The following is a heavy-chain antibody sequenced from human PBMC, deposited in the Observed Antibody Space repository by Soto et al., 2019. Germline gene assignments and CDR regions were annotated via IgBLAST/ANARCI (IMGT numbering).Heavy chain of an antibody. CDR1: GGSFGDYY. V-gene: IGHV4-34*01. J-gene: IGHJ6*03. CDR2: INHSGST. Sequence: QVQLQQWGAGLLKPSETLSLTCAVYGGSFGDYYWSWIRQPPGKGLEWIGEINHSGSTNYNPSLKSRVTISVDTSKTQFSLNVSSVTAANTAVYYCARGGTGHMDVWGKGITVTVSS. CDR3: ARGGTGHMDV.